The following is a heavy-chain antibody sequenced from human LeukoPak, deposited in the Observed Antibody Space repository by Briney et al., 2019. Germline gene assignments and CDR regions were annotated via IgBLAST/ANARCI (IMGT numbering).Heavy chain of an antibody. D-gene: IGHD6-19*01. CDR3: ARGLPGYSGGDDAFDI. J-gene: IGHJ3*02. CDR2: IYYSGST. CDR1: GGSITSYY. Sequence: SETVSLTCSVSGGSITSYYWSWIRQPPGKGLEYTGYIYYSGSTNYNPSLKSRVTISVDTSKNQFSLKLTSVTAADTAVYYCARGLPGYSGGDDAFDIWGQGIVVIVS. V-gene: IGHV4-59*01.